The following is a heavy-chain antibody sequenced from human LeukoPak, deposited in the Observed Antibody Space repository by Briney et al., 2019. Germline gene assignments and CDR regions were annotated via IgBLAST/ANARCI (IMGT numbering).Heavy chain of an antibody. CDR2: IYYSGST. J-gene: IGHJ5*02. D-gene: IGHD2-15*01. CDR3: ARHGALCTGGSCTRFDP. Sequence: SETLSLTCTVSGGSISSSNYYWGWIRQPPGKGLEWIGTIYYSGSTYYNSSLRSRVTISVDTSKDHFSLKVSSVTATDTAMYYCARHGALCTGGSCTRFDPWGQGTLVTVSS. V-gene: IGHV4-39*01. CDR1: GGSISSSNYY.